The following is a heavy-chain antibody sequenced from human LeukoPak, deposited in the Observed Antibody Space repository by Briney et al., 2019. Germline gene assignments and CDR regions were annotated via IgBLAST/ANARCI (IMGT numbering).Heavy chain of an antibody. CDR2: IGPNSGGT. CDR3: ARDANQLLYYYYYMDV. J-gene: IGHJ6*03. D-gene: IGHD2-2*01. CDR1: GYTFTGYY. V-gene: IGHV1-2*02. Sequence: ASVKVSCKAFGYTFTGYYVHWVRQAPGQGLEWMGWIGPNSGGTHYAQKFQGRVTMTGDTSISTAYMELSRLRSDDTAVYYCARDANQLLYYYYYMDVWGKGTTVTVSS.